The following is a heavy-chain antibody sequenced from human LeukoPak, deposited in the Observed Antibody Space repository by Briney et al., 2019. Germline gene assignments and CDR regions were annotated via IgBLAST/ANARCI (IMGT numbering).Heavy chain of an antibody. J-gene: IGHJ5*02. CDR2: INPSGGST. V-gene: IGHV1-46*01. CDR1: GYTVTSYY. CDR3: ARGYCSGGGCYSRWFDP. D-gene: IGHD2-15*01. Sequence: ASVNVSCKASGYTVTSYYMHGVRQAPGHGLEWMGIINPSGGSTSYAQKFQGRVTMTRDMSTSTVYMELSSLRSEDTAVYYCARGYCSGGGCYSRWFDPWGQGTLVTVSS.